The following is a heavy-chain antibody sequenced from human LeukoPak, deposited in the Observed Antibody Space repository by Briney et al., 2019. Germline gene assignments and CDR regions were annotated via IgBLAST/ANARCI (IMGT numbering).Heavy chain of an antibody. D-gene: IGHD3-10*01. J-gene: IGHJ4*02. CDR1: GYTFTSYG. CDR2: ISAYNGNT. CDR3: ARTRAAMPVGELWS. Sequence: ASVKVSCKASGYTFTSYGINWVRQAPGQGPECMGWISAYNGNTNYAQKFQSRVTMTTDTSTSTAYMELRRLRSDDTAVYYCARTRAAMPVGELWSWGQGTLVTVSS. V-gene: IGHV1-18*04.